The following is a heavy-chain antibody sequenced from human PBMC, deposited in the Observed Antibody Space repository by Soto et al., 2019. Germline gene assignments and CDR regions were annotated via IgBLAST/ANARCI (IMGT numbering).Heavy chain of an antibody. Sequence: SETLSLSCTVSGVSVSNGTYYFSWIRQPPGKGLEWIGYIHYNEPTNYNPSLKSRVTISVDRSRAQFSLHMTSVTAADTAIYYCARDSQAGMALFDPWGQGTPVTVSS. CDR3: ARDSQAGMALFDP. D-gene: IGHD6-13*01. J-gene: IGHJ5*02. V-gene: IGHV4-61*01. CDR2: IHYNEPT. CDR1: GVSVSNGTYY.